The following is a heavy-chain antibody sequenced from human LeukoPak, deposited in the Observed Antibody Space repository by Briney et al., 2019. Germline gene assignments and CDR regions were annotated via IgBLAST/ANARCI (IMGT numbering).Heavy chain of an antibody. Sequence: GGSLRLSCAASGFTFSSYEMNWVRQAPGKELEWVSYISSSGSTIYYADSVKGRFTISRDNAKNSLYLQMNSLRAEDTAVYYCARGGHSGYDDFDYWGQGTLVTVSS. V-gene: IGHV3-48*03. CDR1: GFTFSSYE. D-gene: IGHD5-12*01. CDR2: ISSSGSTI. J-gene: IGHJ4*02. CDR3: ARGGHSGYDDFDY.